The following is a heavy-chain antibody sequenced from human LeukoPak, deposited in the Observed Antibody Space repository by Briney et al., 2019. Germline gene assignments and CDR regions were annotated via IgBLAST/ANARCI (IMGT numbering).Heavy chain of an antibody. CDR1: GFTFSSYA. CDR2: ISGSGGST. CDR3: AKVNYYDSSGYFRGFDY. J-gene: IGHJ4*02. V-gene: IGHV3-23*01. Sequence: GGSLRLSCAASGFTFSSYAMSWVRQAPGKGLEWVSGISGSGGSTYYADSVKGPFTISRDNSRNTLNLQMNSLRAEDTAVYYCAKVNYYDSSGYFRGFDYWGQGTLVTVSS. D-gene: IGHD3-22*01.